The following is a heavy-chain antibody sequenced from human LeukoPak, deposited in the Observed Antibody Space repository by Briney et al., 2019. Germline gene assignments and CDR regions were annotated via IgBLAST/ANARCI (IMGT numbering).Heavy chain of an antibody. CDR1: GFTFDDYA. CDR3: AKAGMGATLYYGMDV. Sequence: GGSLRLSCAASGFTFDDYAMHWVRQAPGKGLEWVSLISGDGGSTYYADSVKGRFTISRDKSKNSLYLQMNSLRTEDTALYYCAKAGMGATLYYGMDVWGQGTTVTVSS. V-gene: IGHV3-43*02. D-gene: IGHD1-26*01. J-gene: IGHJ6*02. CDR2: ISGDGGST.